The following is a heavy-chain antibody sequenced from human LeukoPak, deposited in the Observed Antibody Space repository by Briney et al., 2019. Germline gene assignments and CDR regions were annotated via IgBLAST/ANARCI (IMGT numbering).Heavy chain of an antibody. CDR3: ARQLGNCSSTSCYADKVDY. CDR1: GGSTSSSSYY. J-gene: IGHJ4*02. CDR2: IYYSGST. Sequence: SETLSLTCTVSGGSTSSSSYYWGWIRQPPGKGLEWIGSIYYSGSTYYNPSLKSRVTISVDTSKNQFSLKLSSVTAADTAVYYCARQLGNCSSTSCYADKVDYWGQGTLVTVSS. D-gene: IGHD2-2*01. V-gene: IGHV4-39*01.